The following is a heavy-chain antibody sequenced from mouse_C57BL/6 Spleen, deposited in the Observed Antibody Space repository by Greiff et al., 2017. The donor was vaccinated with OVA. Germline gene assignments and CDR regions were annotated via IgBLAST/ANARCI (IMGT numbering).Heavy chain of an antibody. CDR3: AAYDYDEAWFAY. V-gene: IGHV5-17*01. Sequence: EVQLQESGGGLVKPGGSLKLSCAASGFTFSDYGMHWVRQAPEKGLEWVAYISSGSSTIYYADTVKGRFTISRDNAKNTLFLQMTSLRSEDTAMYYCAAYDYDEAWFAYWGQGTLVTVSA. J-gene: IGHJ3*01. CDR1: GFTFSDYG. D-gene: IGHD2-4*01. CDR2: ISSGSSTI.